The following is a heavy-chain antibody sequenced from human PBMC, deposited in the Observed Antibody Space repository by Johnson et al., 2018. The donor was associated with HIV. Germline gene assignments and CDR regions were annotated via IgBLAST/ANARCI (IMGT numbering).Heavy chain of an antibody. Sequence: VQLVESGGGLIQPGGSLRLSCAASGFAVSSNYMSWVRQAPGKGLEWVSVIYSGSNTYYADSVKGRFTISRDNAKNSLYLQMHSLRAEDTAVYYCVCLRAWTFDIWGKGTMVTVSS. CDR2: IYSGSNT. V-gene: IGHV3-53*01. D-gene: IGHD3-10*01. J-gene: IGHJ3*02. CDR1: GFAVSSNY. CDR3: VCLRAWTFDI.